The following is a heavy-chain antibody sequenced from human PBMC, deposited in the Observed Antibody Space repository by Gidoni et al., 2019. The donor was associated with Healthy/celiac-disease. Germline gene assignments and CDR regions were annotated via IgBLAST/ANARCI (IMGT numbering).Heavy chain of an antibody. D-gene: IGHD2-2*01. CDR1: GYTFTSYD. CDR3: ARGYCSSTSCSPYYYYYYGMDV. CDR2: MNPNSGNT. V-gene: IGHV1-8*01. Sequence: QVQLVQSGAEVKKPGASVKVSCKASGYTFTSYDINWVRQATGQGLEWMGWMNPNSGNTGYAQKFQGRVTMTRNTSISTAYMELSSLRSEDTAVYYCARGYCSSTSCSPYYYYYYGMDVWGQGTTVTVSS. J-gene: IGHJ6*02.